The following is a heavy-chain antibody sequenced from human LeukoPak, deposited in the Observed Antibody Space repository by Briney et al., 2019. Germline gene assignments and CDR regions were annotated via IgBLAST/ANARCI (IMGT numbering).Heavy chain of an antibody. CDR2: IYPGDSDT. D-gene: IGHD6-13*01. CDR3: ARLATGAAAATG. CDR1: GYSFTTYW. J-gene: IGHJ4*02. V-gene: IGHV5-51*01. Sequence: GESLKISCKSSGYSFTTYWIGWVRQMPGKGLEWMGIIYPGDSDTKYSPSFQGQVTISADKFISTAYLQWSSLKASDTAMYCCARLATGAAAATGWGQGTLVTVSS.